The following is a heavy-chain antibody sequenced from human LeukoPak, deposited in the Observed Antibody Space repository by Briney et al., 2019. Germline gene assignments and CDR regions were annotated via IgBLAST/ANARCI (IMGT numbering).Heavy chain of an antibody. D-gene: IGHD5-12*01. J-gene: IGHJ4*02. CDR2: ISHSGNS. V-gene: IGHV4-4*02. CDR3: ARTPAIVGTMQGAQLDY. CDR1: GGSISSNNW. Sequence: PSETLSLTCAVSGGSISSNNWWRWVRQPPGKGLEWIGEISHSGNSNYNPSLKSRVTISVDKSNNESSLKLSSVTAADTAVYYCARTPAIVGTMQGAQLDYWGQGTLVTVSS.